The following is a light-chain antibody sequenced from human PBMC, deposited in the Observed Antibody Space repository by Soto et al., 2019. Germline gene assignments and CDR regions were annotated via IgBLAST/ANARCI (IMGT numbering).Light chain of an antibody. CDR1: SSNIGSNS. CDR2: STN. J-gene: IGLJ2*01. V-gene: IGLV1-44*01. CDR3: AAWDDTLNGHVV. Sequence: QSVLTQPPSASGTPGQRVTISCSGSSSNIGSNSANWYQQLPGTAPKLVMYSTNQRPSGVPDRFSGSKSGTSASLAISDLQSEDRADYYCAAWDDTLNGHVVFGGGTKVTVL.